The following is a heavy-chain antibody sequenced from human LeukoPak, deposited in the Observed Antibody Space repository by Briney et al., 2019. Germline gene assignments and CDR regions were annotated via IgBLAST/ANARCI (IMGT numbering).Heavy chain of an antibody. Sequence: ASVKVSCKASRYTFTSYDINWVRQATGQGLEWMGWMNPSSGNTGYARKFQGRVTTTRNTSISTAYMELSSLRSEDTAVYYCARGLGPSREIDYWGQGTLVTVSS. CDR3: ARGLGPSREIDY. J-gene: IGHJ4*02. V-gene: IGHV1-8*01. CDR2: MNPSSGNT. D-gene: IGHD1-26*01. CDR1: RYTFTSYD.